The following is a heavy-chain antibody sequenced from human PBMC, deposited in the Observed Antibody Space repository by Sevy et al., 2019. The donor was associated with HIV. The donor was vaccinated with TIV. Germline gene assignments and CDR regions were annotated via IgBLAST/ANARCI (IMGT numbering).Heavy chain of an antibody. D-gene: IGHD3-22*01. CDR2: INPNSGGT. Sequence: ASVKVSCKASGCTFTGYYMHWVRQAPGQGLEWMGWINPNSGGTNYAQKFQGRVTMTRDTSISTAYMELGRLRSDDTAVYYCARELKRGVIVVVIYGMDVWGQGTTVTVSS. CDR3: ARELKRGVIVVVIYGMDV. J-gene: IGHJ6*02. V-gene: IGHV1-2*02. CDR1: GCTFTGYY.